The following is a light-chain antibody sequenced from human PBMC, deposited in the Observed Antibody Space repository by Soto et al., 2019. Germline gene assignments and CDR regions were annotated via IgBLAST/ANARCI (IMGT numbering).Light chain of an antibody. V-gene: IGKV1-39*01. Sequence: DIQMTQSPSSLSASVGDTVTMTCRASQSIALSVNWYQQKPGKAPKLLIYVAFTLESGLPSRFSGSGSGTEFTLTIRSLQPEDFATYYCQQSFRSPITFGQGTRLDIK. CDR3: QQSFRSPIT. J-gene: IGKJ5*01. CDR2: VAF. CDR1: QSIALS.